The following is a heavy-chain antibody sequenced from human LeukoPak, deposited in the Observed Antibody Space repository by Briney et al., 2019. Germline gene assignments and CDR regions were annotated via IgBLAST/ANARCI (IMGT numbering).Heavy chain of an antibody. J-gene: IGHJ4*02. V-gene: IGHV4-39*07. CDR2: VDSGGGS. D-gene: IGHD2-15*01. CDR3: ARDSGTCDIVD. Sequence: PSETLSLTCTVSGGSISSSGYYWGCVRQPPGKGLECIGSVDSGGGSHYNPSLKSRVTTSRDTSKNQVSLRLISVTAADTALYYCARDSGTCDIVDSGQETLV. CDR1: GGSISSSGYY.